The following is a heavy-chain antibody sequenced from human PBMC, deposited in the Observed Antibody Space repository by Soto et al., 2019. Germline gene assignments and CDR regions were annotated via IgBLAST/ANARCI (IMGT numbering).Heavy chain of an antibody. D-gene: IGHD2-15*01. CDR3: ARDRYCSGGSCYSGGFDY. J-gene: IGHJ4*02. V-gene: IGHV3-33*01. CDR1: GFTFSIYG. CDR2: IWYDGSNK. Sequence: GGSLRLSCAASGFTFSIYGMHWVCQAPGKGLEWVAVIWYDGSNKYYADSVKGRFTISRDNSKNTLYLQMNSLRAEDTAVYYCARDRYCSGGSCYSGGFDYWGQGTLVTVSS.